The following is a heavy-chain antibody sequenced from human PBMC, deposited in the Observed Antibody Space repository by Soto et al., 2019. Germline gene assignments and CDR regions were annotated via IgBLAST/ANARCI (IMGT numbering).Heavy chain of an antibody. CDR1: GGSFSGYY. D-gene: IGHD2-15*01. CDR3: ARVKNCSGGSCYSRTEYFQH. CDR2: INHSGST. Sequence: SETLSLTCAVYGGSFSGYYWSWIRQPPGKGLEWIGEINHSGSTNYNPSLKSRVTISVDTSKNQFSLKLSSVTAADTAVYYCARVKNCSGGSCYSRTEYFQHWGQGTLVTVSS. V-gene: IGHV4-34*01. J-gene: IGHJ1*01.